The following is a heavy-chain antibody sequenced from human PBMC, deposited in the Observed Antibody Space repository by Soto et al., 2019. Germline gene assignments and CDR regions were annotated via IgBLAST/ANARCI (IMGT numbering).Heavy chain of an antibody. CDR3: ARADRTRRDYGGNFPGAFDI. V-gene: IGHV5-51*01. CDR2: IYPGDSDT. D-gene: IGHD4-17*01. CDR1: GYSFTSYW. J-gene: IGHJ3*02. Sequence: GESLKISCKGSGYSFTSYWIGWVRQMPGKGLEWMGIIYPGDSDTRYSPSFQGQVTISADKSISTAYLQWSSLKASDTAMYYCARADRTRRDYGGNFPGAFDIWGQGTMVTVSS.